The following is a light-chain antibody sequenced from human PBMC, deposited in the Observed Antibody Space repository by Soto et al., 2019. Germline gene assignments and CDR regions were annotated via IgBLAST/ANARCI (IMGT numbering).Light chain of an antibody. CDR2: SNN. CDR3: AAGDDGLSGRVV. Sequence: QSVLPQPPSASGTPGPRITISCSGSSSNIGSNTVHWYQQLPGTAPKLLIYSNNQRPSGVPDRFSGSTSGTSASLAISGLLSEDEADYYCAAGDDGLSGRVVFGGGTKLTVL. V-gene: IGLV1-44*01. CDR1: SSNIGSNT. J-gene: IGLJ2*01.